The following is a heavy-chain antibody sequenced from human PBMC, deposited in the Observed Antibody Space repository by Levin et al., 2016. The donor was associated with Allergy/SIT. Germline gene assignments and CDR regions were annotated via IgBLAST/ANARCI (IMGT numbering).Heavy chain of an antibody. J-gene: IGHJ3*02. Sequence: WIRQPPGKGLEWISYIKSDNSTIYYADSVKGRFTVSRDNAKKSLYLQMNSLRAEDTAVYYCATDDFDIWGQGTMVTVSS. CDR3: ATDDFDI. CDR2: IKSDNSTI. V-gene: IGHV3-48*01.